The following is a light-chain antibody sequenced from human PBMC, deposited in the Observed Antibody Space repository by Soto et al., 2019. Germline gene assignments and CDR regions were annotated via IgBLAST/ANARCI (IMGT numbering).Light chain of an antibody. CDR3: LQVFNFPRA. V-gene: IGKV1-6*02. J-gene: IGKJ1*01. CDR1: QAIGND. CDR2: AAS. Sequence: AIQMTQSPSSLAGSVGDRLTITCRASQAIGNDLGWYQQKPGKAPKLLIYAASSLQSGVSSRFSGSGSGTEFTLTISSLQPEDFAPYYCLQVFNFPRAFGQGTTVDIK.